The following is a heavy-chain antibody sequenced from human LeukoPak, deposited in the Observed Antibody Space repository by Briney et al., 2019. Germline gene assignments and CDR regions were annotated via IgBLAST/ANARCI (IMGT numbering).Heavy chain of an antibody. V-gene: IGHV3-11*04. J-gene: IGHJ4*02. CDR2: ISSSGTTI. D-gene: IGHD5-18*01. CDR3: ARVAQLWFGNDY. Sequence: GGSLRLSCAASGFTFSDYYMTWIRQAPGKGLEWVSYISSSGTTIYYADSVRGRFTISRDNAKNSLYLQMNSLRAEDTAVYYCARVAQLWFGNDYWGQGTLVTVSS. CDR1: GFTFSDYY.